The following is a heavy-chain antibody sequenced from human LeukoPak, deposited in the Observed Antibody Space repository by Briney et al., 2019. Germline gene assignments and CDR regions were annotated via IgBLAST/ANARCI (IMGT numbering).Heavy chain of an antibody. J-gene: IGHJ4*02. V-gene: IGHV3-30*04. Sequence: PGGSLRLSCAASGFNFNTYTMHWVRQAPGKGLEWVAVISYDGGDKLYADSVKGRFTISRDNSKNTLYLRMNNLRTEDTAVYFCARSWKLLQNFDSWGQGTLVTVSS. D-gene: IGHD1-26*01. CDR2: ISYDGGDK. CDR1: GFNFNTYT. CDR3: ARSWKLLQNFDS.